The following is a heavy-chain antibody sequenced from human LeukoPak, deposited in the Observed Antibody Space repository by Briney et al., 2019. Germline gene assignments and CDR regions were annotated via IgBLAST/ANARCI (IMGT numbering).Heavy chain of an antibody. CDR3: AREEGLYGDACDY. CDR1: GYTFTGYY. Sequence: ASVKVSCKASGYTFTGYYMHWVRQAPGQGLEWMGWINPNSGGTNYAQKFQGRVTMTRDTSISTAYMELSRLRSDDTAVYYCAREEGLYGDACDYRGQGTLVTVSS. CDR2: INPNSGGT. J-gene: IGHJ4*02. D-gene: IGHD4-17*01. V-gene: IGHV1-2*02.